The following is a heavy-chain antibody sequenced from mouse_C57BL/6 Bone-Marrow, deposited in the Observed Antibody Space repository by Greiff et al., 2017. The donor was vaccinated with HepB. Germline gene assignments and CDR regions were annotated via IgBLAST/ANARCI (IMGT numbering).Heavy chain of an antibody. J-gene: IGHJ3*01. V-gene: IGHV1-7*01. Sequence: QVQLQQSGAELVKPGASVKLSCKASGYTFTSYWMHWVKQRPGQGLEWIGYINPSSGYTKYNQKFKDKATLTADKSSSTAYMQLNSLTYEDSAVYYCARSICYGYGEVACWGNGTLVTVSA. CDR1: GYTFTSYW. CDR3: ARSICYGYGEVAC. D-gene: IGHD2-2*01. CDR2: INPSSGYT.